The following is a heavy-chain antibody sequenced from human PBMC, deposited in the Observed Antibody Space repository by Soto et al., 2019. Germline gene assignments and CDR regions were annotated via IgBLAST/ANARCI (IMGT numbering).Heavy chain of an antibody. J-gene: IGHJ6*02. Sequence: QVQLVESGGGVVQPGRSLRLSCAASGFTFSSYAMHWVRQAPGKGLEWVAVISYDGSNKYYADSVKGRFTTSRDNSKNTLYLQMNSLRAEDTAVYYCARDLSSGYNYYYGMDVWGQGTTVTVSS. D-gene: IGHD3-22*01. V-gene: IGHV3-30-3*01. CDR3: ARDLSSGYNYYYGMDV. CDR1: GFTFSSYA. CDR2: ISYDGSNK.